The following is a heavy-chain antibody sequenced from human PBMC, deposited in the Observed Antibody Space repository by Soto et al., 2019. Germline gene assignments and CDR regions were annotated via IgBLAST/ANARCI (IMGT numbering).Heavy chain of an antibody. CDR1: GGSISSGGYS. D-gene: IGHD3-10*01. CDR3: STDRKAVRGNNWFDT. J-gene: IGHJ5*02. CDR2: IYHSGST. Sequence: KTSETLSLTCAVSGGSISSGGYSWSWIRQPPGKGLEWIGYIYHSGSTYYNPSLKSRVTISVDRSKNQFSLKLSSVTAADTAVYYSSTDRKAVRGNNWFDTWGQGTLVTVSS. V-gene: IGHV4-30-2*01.